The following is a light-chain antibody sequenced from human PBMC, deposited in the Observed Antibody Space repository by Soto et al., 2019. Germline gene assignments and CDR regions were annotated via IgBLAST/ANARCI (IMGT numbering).Light chain of an antibody. J-gene: IGKJ1*01. Sequence: DIQMTQSPSSLSASVGDTVTITFRASQGISNYLAWYQQKPGQVPNLLIYAASTLQSGVPSRFSGSGSGTDFPLNISSLRPEDVATYYCQKYNNAPRTFGQGTKGEI. V-gene: IGKV1-27*01. CDR2: AAS. CDR1: QGISNY. CDR3: QKYNNAPRT.